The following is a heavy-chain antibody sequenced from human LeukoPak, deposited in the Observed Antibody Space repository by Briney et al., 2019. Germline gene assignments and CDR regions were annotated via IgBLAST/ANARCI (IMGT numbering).Heavy chain of an antibody. V-gene: IGHV4-59*01. CDR1: GGSISSYY. J-gene: IGHJ6*02. CDR3: ARGAYCSSTSCYSYYCGMDV. CDR2: IYYSGST. D-gene: IGHD2-2*01. Sequence: SETLSLTCTVSGGSISSYYWSWIRQPPGKGLEWIGYIYYSGSTNYNPSLKSRVTISVDTSKNQFSLKLSSVTAADTAVYYCARGAYCSSTSCYSYYCGMDVWGQGTTVTVSS.